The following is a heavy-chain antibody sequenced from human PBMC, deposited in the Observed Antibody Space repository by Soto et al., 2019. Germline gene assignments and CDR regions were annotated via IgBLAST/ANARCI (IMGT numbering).Heavy chain of an antibody. J-gene: IGHJ4*02. D-gene: IGHD2-15*01. CDR2: IYHSGST. CDR1: GGSISSGGYS. V-gene: IGHV4-30-2*01. CDR3: ARVVGSGTYFDY. Sequence: QLQLQESSSGLVKPSQTLSLTCAVSGGSISSGGYSWSWIRQPPGKGLEWIGYIYHSGSTYYNPSLKSRVTISVDRSKNQFSLKLSSVTAADTAVYYCARVVGSGTYFDYWGQGTLVTVSS.